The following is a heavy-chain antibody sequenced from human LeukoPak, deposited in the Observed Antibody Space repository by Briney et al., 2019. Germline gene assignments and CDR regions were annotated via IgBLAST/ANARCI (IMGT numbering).Heavy chain of an antibody. CDR1: GFTVSNSY. Sequence: GGSLRLSCAASGFTVSNSYMNWVRQAPGKGLEWVSVIYSGGSTYYADSVKGRFTISRDNSKNTVYLQMNSLRAEDTAVYYCAGPSSSGVGYWGQGTLVTVSS. CDR2: IYSGGST. CDR3: AGPSSSGVGY. D-gene: IGHD3-10*01. V-gene: IGHV3-66*01. J-gene: IGHJ4*02.